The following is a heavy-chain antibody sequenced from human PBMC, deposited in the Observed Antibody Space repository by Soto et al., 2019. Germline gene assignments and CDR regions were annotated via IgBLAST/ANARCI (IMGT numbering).Heavy chain of an antibody. CDR2: ISYDGSNK. Sequence: PGGSLRLSCAASGFTFSSYAMHWVRQAPGKGLEWVAVISYDGSNKYYADSVKGRFTISRDNSKNTLYLQMNSLRAEDTAVYYCARDQGPDSSGLDYWGQGTLVTVSS. CDR1: GFTFSSYA. V-gene: IGHV3-30-3*01. J-gene: IGHJ4*02. D-gene: IGHD3-22*01. CDR3: ARDQGPDSSGLDY.